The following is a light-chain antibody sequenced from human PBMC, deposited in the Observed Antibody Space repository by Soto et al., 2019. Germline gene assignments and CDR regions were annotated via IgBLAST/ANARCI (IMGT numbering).Light chain of an antibody. CDR3: AAWDGSLSGLV. Sequence: QSVLTQPPSASGTPGQRGIISCSGSSSNIGTNYVYWYQQHPGTAPKLLIYRTNQRPSGVPERFSASNSGTSASLAISGLRSEDEADYYCAAWDGSLSGLVFGTGTKLTVL. CDR1: SSNIGTNY. J-gene: IGLJ1*01. V-gene: IGLV1-47*01. CDR2: RTN.